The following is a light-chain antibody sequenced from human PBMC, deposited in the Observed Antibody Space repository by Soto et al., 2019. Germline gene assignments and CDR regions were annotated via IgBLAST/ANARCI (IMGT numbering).Light chain of an antibody. CDR2: AAS. Sequence: EIVLTQSPGTPSLSPGERAILSCRASQSVSSSYLAWYQQKPGQAPRLLIYAASSRATGVPDRFSGSGSGTDFTLTISRLEAEDFAVYYCQQYGSSPQWTFGQGTKVEIK. V-gene: IGKV3-20*01. J-gene: IGKJ1*01. CDR1: QSVSSSY. CDR3: QQYGSSPQWT.